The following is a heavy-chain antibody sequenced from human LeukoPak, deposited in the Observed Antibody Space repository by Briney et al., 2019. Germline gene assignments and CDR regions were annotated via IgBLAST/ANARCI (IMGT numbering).Heavy chain of an antibody. CDR1: GYTFSKFV. D-gene: IGHD4-17*01. CDR3: ARDLESDEGDYGDVLPGY. J-gene: IGHJ4*02. Sequence: ASVRVSCKTSGYTFSKFVITWVRQAPGQGLESMGWISVKHGTTHYVDKFHERLTLTTDTSTRTASMELKSLTSDDTAVYYCARDLESDEGDYGDVLPGYWGQGTLVTVSS. V-gene: IGHV1-18*01. CDR2: ISVKHGTT.